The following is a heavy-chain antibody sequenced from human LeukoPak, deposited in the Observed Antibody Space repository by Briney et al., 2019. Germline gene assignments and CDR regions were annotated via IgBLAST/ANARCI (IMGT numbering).Heavy chain of an antibody. CDR2: ISAYNGNT. J-gene: IGHJ4*02. Sequence: ASVKVSCKASGVTFSNFAISWVRQAPGQGLEWMGWISAYNGNTNYAQKLQGRVTMTTDTSTSTAHMELRSLRSDDTAVYYCARLGGSWQYIDDYWGQGTLVTVSS. D-gene: IGHD1-26*01. V-gene: IGHV1-18*01. CDR1: GVTFSNFA. CDR3: ARLGGSWQYIDDY.